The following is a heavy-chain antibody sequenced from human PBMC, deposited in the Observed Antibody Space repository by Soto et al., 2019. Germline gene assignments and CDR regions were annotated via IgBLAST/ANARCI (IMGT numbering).Heavy chain of an antibody. Sequence: PGESLKISGKGSGYSFTSYWINWVLQMPGKGLEWMGRIDPSDSYTNYSPSFQGHVTISADKSISTAYLQWSSLKASDTAMYYCARHRFSPQAFRGRSNIDYWGQGTLVTVSS. D-gene: IGHD3-10*01. CDR3: ARHRFSPQAFRGRSNIDY. CDR2: IDPSDSYT. CDR1: GYSFTSYW. J-gene: IGHJ4*02. V-gene: IGHV5-10-1*01.